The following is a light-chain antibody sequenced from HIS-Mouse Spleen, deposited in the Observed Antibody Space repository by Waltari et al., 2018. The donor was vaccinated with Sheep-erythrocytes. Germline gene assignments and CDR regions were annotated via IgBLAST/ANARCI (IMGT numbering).Light chain of an antibody. J-gene: IGLJ1*01. CDR2: DVS. CDR3: CSYAGSYNYV. CDR1: SSDVGGYNY. Sequence: QSALTQPRSVSGSPGQSVTISCTGTSSDVGGYNYFSWYQQHPGKAPKLMIYDVSKRPSGVPDRFSGSKSGNTASLTISGLQGEDEADYYCCSYAGSYNYVFGTGTKVTVL. V-gene: IGLV2-11*01.